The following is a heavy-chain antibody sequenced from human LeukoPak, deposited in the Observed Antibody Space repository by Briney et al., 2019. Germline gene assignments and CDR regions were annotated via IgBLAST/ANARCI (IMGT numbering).Heavy chain of an antibody. CDR2: IYYSGST. Sequence: PSETLSLTCTVSDGSISSHYWSWIRQPPGKGLEWIGYIYYSGSTNYNPSLKSRVTISVDTSKNQFSLKLSSVTAADTAVYYCARRIVATINYYYYYYMDVWGKGTTVTVSS. J-gene: IGHJ6*03. V-gene: IGHV4-59*11. CDR1: DGSISSHY. D-gene: IGHD5-12*01. CDR3: ARRIVATINYYYYYYMDV.